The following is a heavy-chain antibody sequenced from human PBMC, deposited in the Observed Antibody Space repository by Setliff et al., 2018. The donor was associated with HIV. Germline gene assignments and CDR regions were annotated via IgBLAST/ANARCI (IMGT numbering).Heavy chain of an antibody. D-gene: IGHD3-22*01. V-gene: IGHV1-2*02. CDR3: ARCMTMTGNWFDP. CDR2: IHPSSGGT. Sequence: GASVKVSCKASGYTFTDYYMHWVRQAPGQGLEWMGWIHPSSGGTNYAQKFQGRVTMTRDTSISTAYMELSRLRSDDTAVYYCARCMTMTGNWFDPWGQGTLVTVSS. J-gene: IGHJ5*02. CDR1: GYTFTDYY.